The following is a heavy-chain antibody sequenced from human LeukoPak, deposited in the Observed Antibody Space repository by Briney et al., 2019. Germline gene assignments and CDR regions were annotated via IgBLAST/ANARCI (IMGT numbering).Heavy chain of an antibody. V-gene: IGHV4-4*07. J-gene: IGHJ4*02. CDR3: ARDRREYYDSSGYYWVNDY. Sequence: SETLSLTCTVSGGSISSYYWSWVRQPAGKGLEWIGRIYTSGSTNYNPSLRSRVTISVDTSKNQFSLKLSSVTAADTAVYYCARDRREYYDSSGYYWVNDYWGQGTLVTVSS. CDR2: IYTSGST. CDR1: GGSISSYY. D-gene: IGHD3-22*01.